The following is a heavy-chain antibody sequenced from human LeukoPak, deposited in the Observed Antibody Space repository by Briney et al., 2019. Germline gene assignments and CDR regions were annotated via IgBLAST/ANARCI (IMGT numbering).Heavy chain of an antibody. CDR2: IKKDGSEK. CDR3: ARVGYYASSGPPDF. D-gene: IGHD3-22*01. Sequence: GGSLRLSCAASGFTFSSYWMSWVRQAPGKGLEWVANIKKDGSEKYYVDSGKGRFTISRDNAKTSLYLQMNRLTGEDKAVYYCARVGYYASSGPPDFWGQGTLVTVSS. CDR1: GFTFSSYW. V-gene: IGHV3-7*01. J-gene: IGHJ4*02.